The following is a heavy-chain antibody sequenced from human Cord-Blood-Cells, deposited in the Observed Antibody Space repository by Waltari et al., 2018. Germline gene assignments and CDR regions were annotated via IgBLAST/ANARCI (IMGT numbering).Heavy chain of an antibody. J-gene: IGHJ4*02. CDR2: IRYDGSNN. CDR1: GSTFSSHG. CDR3: ARRPGYSSSWYYLDY. Sequence: QVQLVESGGGVVQPGWSLRLSCAASGSTFSSHGMLWLRQDPVKGREWVAFIRYDGSNNYYADSLKGRFTIARDNSKNTLYLQMNSLRAEDTAVYYCARRPGYSSSWYYLDYWGQGTLVTVSS. D-gene: IGHD6-13*01. V-gene: IGHV3-30*02.